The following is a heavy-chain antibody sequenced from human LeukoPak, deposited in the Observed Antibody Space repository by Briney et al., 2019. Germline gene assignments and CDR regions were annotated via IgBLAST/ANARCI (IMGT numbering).Heavy chain of an antibody. CDR2: ISWNSGSI. CDR3: AKVPRQHDNWFDP. V-gene: IGHV3-9*01. Sequence: GGSLRLSCAASGFTFDDYAMHWVRQAPGKGLEWVSGISWNSGSIGYADSVKGRFTISRDDAKNSLYLQMNSLRAEDTAVYYCAKVPRQHDNWFDPWGQGTQVTVSS. CDR1: GFTFDDYA. J-gene: IGHJ5*02. D-gene: IGHD6-13*01.